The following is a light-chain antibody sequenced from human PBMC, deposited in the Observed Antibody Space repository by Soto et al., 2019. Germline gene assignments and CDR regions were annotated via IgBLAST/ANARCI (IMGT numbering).Light chain of an antibody. J-gene: IGKJ4*01. Sequence: EIVLTQSPGTLSLSPGKRATLSCRASESVSSSYLAWYQQKPGQTPRLLIYGASNRATGIPDRCSGSGFGTEFTITISSLQSEDFVVYYCQQYSNWPLLSFGGGTKVDIK. CDR3: QQYSNWPLLS. CDR1: ESVSSSY. CDR2: GAS. V-gene: IGKV3-20*01.